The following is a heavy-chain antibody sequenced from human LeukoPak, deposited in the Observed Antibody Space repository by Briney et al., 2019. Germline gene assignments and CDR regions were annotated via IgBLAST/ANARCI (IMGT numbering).Heavy chain of an antibody. CDR1: GFTFSDYY. J-gene: IGHJ4*02. CDR2: ISRRLSSDTFT. V-gene: IGHV3-11*05. D-gene: IGHD6-19*01. CDR3: AREKSAVADFDS. Sequence: RGSLRLSCAASGFTFSDYYMSWIRQAPGKGLEWVSYISRRLSSDTFTNYADSVKGRFTISRDNTNNSLYLQMNSLRAEDTAVYYCAREKSAVADFDSWGQGTLVTVSS.